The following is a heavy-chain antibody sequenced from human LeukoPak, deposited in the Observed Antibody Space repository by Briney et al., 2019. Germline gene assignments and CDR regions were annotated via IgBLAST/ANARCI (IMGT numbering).Heavy chain of an antibody. Sequence: SETLSLTCAVSGGSISSSNWWSWVRQPPGKGLEWIGEIYHSGSTNYNPSLKSRVTISVDTSENQFSLKLSSVTAADTAVYYCASLLGYCSSTSCYYGAFDIWGQGTMVTVSS. J-gene: IGHJ3*02. D-gene: IGHD2-2*01. CDR1: GGSISSSNW. CDR3: ASLLGYCSSTSCYYGAFDI. CDR2: IYHSGST. V-gene: IGHV4-4*02.